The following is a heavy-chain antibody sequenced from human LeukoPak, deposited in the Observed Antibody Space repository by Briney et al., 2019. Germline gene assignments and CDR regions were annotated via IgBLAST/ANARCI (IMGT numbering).Heavy chain of an antibody. V-gene: IGHV1-69*13. D-gene: IGHD6-19*01. CDR1: GGTFSSYA. CDR3: ARYGSGWSVDV. Sequence: ASVKVACQPCGGTFSSYAISWVGQAPGQGREWMGGIIPIFGTANYAQKVQGRVTITADESTSTAYMELSSLRSEDTAVYYCARYGSGWSVDVWGKGTTVTVSS. J-gene: IGHJ6*04. CDR2: IIPIFGTA.